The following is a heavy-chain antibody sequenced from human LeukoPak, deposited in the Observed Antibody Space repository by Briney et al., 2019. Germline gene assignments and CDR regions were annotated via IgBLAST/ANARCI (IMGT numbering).Heavy chain of an antibody. D-gene: IGHD6-13*01. J-gene: IGHJ6*02. Sequence: GGSLRLSCAASGFTFSSYEMNWVRQAPGNGLEWVSYISSSGSTIYYADSVKGRFTISRDNAKNSLYLQMNSLRAEDTAVYYCGTLSAEPQQLAYYYYGMDVWGQGTTVTVSS. V-gene: IGHV3-48*03. CDR2: ISSSGSTI. CDR3: GTLSAEPQQLAYYYYGMDV. CDR1: GFTFSSYE.